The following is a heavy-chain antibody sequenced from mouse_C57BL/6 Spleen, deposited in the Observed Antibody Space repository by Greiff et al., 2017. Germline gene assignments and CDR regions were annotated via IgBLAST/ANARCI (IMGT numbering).Heavy chain of an antibody. V-gene: IGHV1-82*01. D-gene: IGHD2-5*01. Sequence: QVQLKESGPELVKPGASVKISCKASGYAFCSSWMNWVKQRPGKGLEWIGRIYPGDGDTNYNGKFKGKATLTADKSSSTAYMQLSSLTSEDSAVYFCARDRIVTTRFYAMDYWGQGTSVTVSS. CDR3: ARDRIVTTRFYAMDY. CDR1: GYAFCSSW. J-gene: IGHJ4*01. CDR2: IYPGDGDT.